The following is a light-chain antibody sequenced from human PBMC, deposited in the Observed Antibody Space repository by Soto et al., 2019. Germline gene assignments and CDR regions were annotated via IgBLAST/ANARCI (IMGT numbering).Light chain of an antibody. Sequence: QSALTQPASVSGSPGQSITISCTGTSSDVGGYNYVSWYQQHPGKAPKLMIYDVSNRPSGVSNRFSGSKSGNTASLTISGLQAEEDADYYCSSYTSSSTRVFGGGTKLTVL. J-gene: IGLJ2*01. CDR3: SSYTSSSTRV. V-gene: IGLV2-14*01. CDR1: SSDVGGYNY. CDR2: DVS.